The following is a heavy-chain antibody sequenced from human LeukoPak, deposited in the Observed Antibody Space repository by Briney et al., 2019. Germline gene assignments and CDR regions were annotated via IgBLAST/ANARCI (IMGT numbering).Heavy chain of an antibody. V-gene: IGHV3-7*01. CDR3: AKDSSPDY. D-gene: IGHD6-13*01. J-gene: IGHJ4*02. Sequence: DLLKGRFTISRDNAKNPLFLQMNSLRAEDTAVYYCAKDSSPDYWGQGTLVIVST.